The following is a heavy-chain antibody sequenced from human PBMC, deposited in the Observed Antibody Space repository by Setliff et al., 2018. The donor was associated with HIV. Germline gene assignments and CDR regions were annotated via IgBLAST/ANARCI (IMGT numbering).Heavy chain of an antibody. Sequence: GASVKVSCKASGGPFSSYSITWVRQAPGQGLEWMGRIIPIFGSANYAQKFQGRVTITADTSASTAYLDLSSLRSEDTAVYYCARDKYYHDTSGPPLDYWGQGTLVTVSS. D-gene: IGHD3-22*01. V-gene: IGHV1-69*06. J-gene: IGHJ4*02. CDR3: ARDKYYHDTSGPPLDY. CDR2: IIPIFGSA. CDR1: GGPFSSYS.